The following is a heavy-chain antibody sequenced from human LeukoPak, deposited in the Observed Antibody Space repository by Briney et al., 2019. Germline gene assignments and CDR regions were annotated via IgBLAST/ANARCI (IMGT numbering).Heavy chain of an antibody. J-gene: IGHJ4*02. CDR2: ISYDGSNK. CDR1: GFTFSSYG. D-gene: IGHD3-22*01. CDR3: AKRSPRIGGYYLIDY. V-gene: IGHV3-30*18. Sequence: PGRSLRLSCAASGFTFSSYGMHWVRQAPGKGLEWVAVISYDGSNKYYADSVKGRFTISRDNSKNTLYLQMNILRAEDTAVYYCAKRSPRIGGYYLIDYWGQGTLVTVSS.